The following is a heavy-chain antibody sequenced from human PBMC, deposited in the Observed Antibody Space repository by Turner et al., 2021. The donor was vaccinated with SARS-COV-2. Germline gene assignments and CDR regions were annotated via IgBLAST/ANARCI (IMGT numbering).Heavy chain of an antibody. D-gene: IGHD3-22*01. J-gene: IGHJ6*02. V-gene: IGHV4-39*01. Sequence: QLQLQESGPGLVTPSKTLSLTCTVSGCSISSSSYYWGWIRQPPGKGLEWIGSIYYSGSNYYNPSLKSRVNISVDTSKNQFSLKLSSVTAADTAVYYCAGEEVVFRASHTLYYYGMDVWGQGTTVTVSS. CDR1: GCSISSSSYY. CDR2: IYYSGSN. CDR3: AGEEVVFRASHTLYYYGMDV.